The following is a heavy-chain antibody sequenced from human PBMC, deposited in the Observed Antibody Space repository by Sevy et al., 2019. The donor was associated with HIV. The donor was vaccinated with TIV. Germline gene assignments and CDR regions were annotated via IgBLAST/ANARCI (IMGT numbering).Heavy chain of an antibody. CDR2: MSPKSGNT. CDR3: ASGGSGEVWKYEYYYYGMDV. V-gene: IGHV1-8*01. CDR1: GDTFITYD. D-gene: IGHD3-3*01. Sequence: ASVKVSCKASGDTFITYDINWVRQATGQGLEWMGWMSPKSGNTDYAQKFQGRLIMTRDLATSTAYMEFSSLRSEDTAVYYCASGGSGEVWKYEYYYYGMDVWGQGTTVTVSS. J-gene: IGHJ6*02.